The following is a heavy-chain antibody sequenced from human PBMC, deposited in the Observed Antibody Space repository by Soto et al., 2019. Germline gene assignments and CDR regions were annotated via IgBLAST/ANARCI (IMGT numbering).Heavy chain of an antibody. CDR3: SRSHDS. J-gene: IGHJ4*02. V-gene: IGHV3-7*01. CDR2: INPDGNEK. Sequence: GGSLRLSCAASGFTFRTFWMDWVRQVPGKGLEWVANINPDGNEKHYVGSVQGRFTISRDNAKNSLYLHMSSLTAEDSALYYCSRSHDSWGQGTRVTVSS. CDR1: GFTFRTFW.